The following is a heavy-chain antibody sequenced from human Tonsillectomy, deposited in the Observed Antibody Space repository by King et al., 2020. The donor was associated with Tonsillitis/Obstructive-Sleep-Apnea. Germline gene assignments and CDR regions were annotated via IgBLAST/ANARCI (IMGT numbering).Heavy chain of an antibody. Sequence: VQLQQWGAGLLKXSETLSLTXAXYGGSXXGYYWSWXRXPXGKXXXWXXXXXXXXXXXXXXXXXXXVXISVXXXXNQFSXKLSXXTAADTAVYYCKGDYGDYYYYYMDVWGKGTTVTVSS. V-gene: IGHV4-34*01. CDR2: XXXXXXX. D-gene: IGHD4-17*01. J-gene: IGHJ6*03. CDR3: KGDYGDYYYYYMDV. CDR1: GGSXXGYY.